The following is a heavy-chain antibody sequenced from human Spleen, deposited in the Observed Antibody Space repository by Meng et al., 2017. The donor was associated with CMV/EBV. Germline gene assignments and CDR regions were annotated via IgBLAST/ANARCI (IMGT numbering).Heavy chain of an antibody. J-gene: IGHJ1*01. CDR2: ISGSGGST. D-gene: IGHD6-19*01. CDR3: AKISSGWYRGQYFQH. CDR1: GFTFSSDA. V-gene: IGHV3-23*01. Sequence: SGFTFSSDAMSWVRQAPGKGLEWVSAISGSGGSTYYADSVKGRFTISRDNSKNTLYLQMNSLRAEDTAVYYCAKISSGWYRGQYFQHWGQGTLVTVSS.